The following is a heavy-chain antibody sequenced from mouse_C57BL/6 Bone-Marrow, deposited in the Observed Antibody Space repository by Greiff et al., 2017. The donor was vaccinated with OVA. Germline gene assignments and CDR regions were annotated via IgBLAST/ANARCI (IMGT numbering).Heavy chain of an antibody. D-gene: IGHD1-1*01. CDR1: GFSLTCYG. CDR2: IWSGGST. J-gene: IGHJ3*01. V-gene: IGHV2-2*01. CDR3: GRTDVSSLGAY. Sequence: QVQLQQSGPGLVQPSQSLPITCTVSGFSLTCYGVHWVRQSPGKGLEWLGVIWSGGSTDYNAAFISRLSIRTDNPTSQVFFNMIRLQADDTAIYDYGRTDVSSLGAYWGQGTLVTVSA.